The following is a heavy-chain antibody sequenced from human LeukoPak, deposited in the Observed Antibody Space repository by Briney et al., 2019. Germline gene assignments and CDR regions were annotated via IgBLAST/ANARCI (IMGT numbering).Heavy chain of an antibody. V-gene: IGHV1-18*01. Sequence: ASVKVSCKASGYTFTSYGISWVRQAPGQGLEWMGWISAYNGNTNYAQKLQGRVTMTTDTSTSTAYMELRGLRSDDTAVYYCAREICSSTSCYADYWGQGTLVTVSS. CDR2: ISAYNGNT. D-gene: IGHD2-2*01. CDR1: GYTFTSYG. CDR3: AREICSSTSCYADY. J-gene: IGHJ4*02.